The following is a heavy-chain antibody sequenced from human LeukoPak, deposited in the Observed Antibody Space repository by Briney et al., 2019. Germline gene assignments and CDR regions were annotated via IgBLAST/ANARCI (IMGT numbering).Heavy chain of an antibody. J-gene: IGHJ6*03. CDR1: GFTFSSYS. Sequence: GGSLRLSCAASGFTFSSYSMNWVRQAPGKGLEWVSSISSSSSYIYYADSVKGRFTISRDNAKNSLYLQMNSLRAEDTAVYYCARSPEIYFMDVWGKGTTVTASS. V-gene: IGHV3-21*01. CDR3: ARSPEIYFMDV. D-gene: IGHD5-24*01. CDR2: ISSSSSYI.